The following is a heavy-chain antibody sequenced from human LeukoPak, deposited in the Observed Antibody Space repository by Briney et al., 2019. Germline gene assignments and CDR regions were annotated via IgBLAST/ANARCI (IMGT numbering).Heavy chain of an antibody. CDR2: IYTSGST. CDR1: GGSISSYY. Sequence: PSETLSLTCTVSGGSISSYYWSWILQPAGKGLEWIGRIYTSGSTNYNPSLKSRVTMSVDTSKNQFSLKLSSVTAADTAVYYCARDSGGSYYYYYYYMDVWGKGTTVTVSS. V-gene: IGHV4-4*07. D-gene: IGHD1-26*01. J-gene: IGHJ6*03. CDR3: ARDSGGSYYYYYYYMDV.